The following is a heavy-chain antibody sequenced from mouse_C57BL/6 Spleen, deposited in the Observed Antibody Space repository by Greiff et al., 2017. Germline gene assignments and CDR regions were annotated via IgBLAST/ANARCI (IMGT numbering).Heavy chain of an antibody. CDR2: INPSNGGT. CDR1: GYTFTSYW. V-gene: IGHV1-53*01. D-gene: IGHD1-1*01. J-gene: IGHJ3*01. CDR3: ARGNYYGSSPFAY. Sequence: QVHVKQPGTELVKPGASVKLSCKASGYTFTSYWMHWVKQRPGQGLEWIGNINPSNGGTNYNEKFKSKATLTVDKSSSTAYMQLSSLTSEDSAVYYGARGNYYGSSPFAYWGQGTLVTVSA.